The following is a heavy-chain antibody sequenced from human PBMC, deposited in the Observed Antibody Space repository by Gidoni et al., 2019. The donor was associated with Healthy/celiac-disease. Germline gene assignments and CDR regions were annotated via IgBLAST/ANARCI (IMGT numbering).Heavy chain of an antibody. D-gene: IGHD6-19*01. J-gene: IGHJ4*02. Sequence: EVQLVESGGGLVQPGGSLKLSCAASGFPSRGSAMPWGRQASGKGLEWVGRIRSKANSYATAYAASVKGRFTISRDDSKNTAYLQMNSLKTEDTAVYYCTRLDIAVAGIRDWGQGTLVTVSS. CDR3: TRLDIAVAGIRD. CDR1: GFPSRGSA. V-gene: IGHV3-73*02. CDR2: IRSKANSYAT.